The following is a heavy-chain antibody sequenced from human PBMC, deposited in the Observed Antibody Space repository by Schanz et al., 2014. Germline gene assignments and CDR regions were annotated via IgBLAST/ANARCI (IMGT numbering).Heavy chain of an antibody. CDR1: GFAFSSYG. Sequence: EVQLLESGGGLVQPGGSLRLSCLASGFAFSSYGMNWLRQAPGKGLEWVSSISSGGGSTYYADFVKGRFTISRDNSKNTLYLQMKSLRAEDTAVYYCVRDSFFAFDYWGQGTLVTVSS. D-gene: IGHD3-3*01. CDR3: VRDSFFAFDY. V-gene: IGHV3-23*01. CDR2: ISSGGGST. J-gene: IGHJ4*02.